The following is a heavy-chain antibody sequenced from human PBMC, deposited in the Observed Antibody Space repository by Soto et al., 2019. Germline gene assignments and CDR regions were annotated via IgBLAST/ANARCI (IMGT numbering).Heavy chain of an antibody. D-gene: IGHD3-10*01. J-gene: IGHJ6*01. CDR3: ARVRFGEWGYATDV. Sequence: QVQLVESGGGLVKPGGSLRLSCAASGLTFSDSYLNWIRHAPGKGLEWLAYISSSGSSIFYAGSVKGRFTISRDNAKNSLYPHMSSLRAEDTSMYYCARVRFGEWGYATDVWVQGPTVTVAA. CDR2: ISSSGSSI. V-gene: IGHV3-11*01. CDR1: GLTFSDSY.